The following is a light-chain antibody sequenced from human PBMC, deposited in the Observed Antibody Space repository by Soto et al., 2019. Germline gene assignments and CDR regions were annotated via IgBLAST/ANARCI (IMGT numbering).Light chain of an antibody. V-gene: IGKV3-20*01. CDR2: GAS. CDR1: QSVSSSY. Sequence: IVLTQSPGTLSLSPGERATLSCRASQSVSSSYFAWYQQKPGQAPRLLIYGASSMATGITARFSGSGSGTHFTLTISRREREDFAVYYCHQYGSSPYTFGQGTKREIK. J-gene: IGKJ2*01. CDR3: HQYGSSPYT.